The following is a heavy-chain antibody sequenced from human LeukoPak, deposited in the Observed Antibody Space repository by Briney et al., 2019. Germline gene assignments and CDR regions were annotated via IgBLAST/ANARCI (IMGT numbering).Heavy chain of an antibody. D-gene: IGHD2-21*01. Sequence: SGPTLVKPTQTLTLTCTFSGFSLSTSGVGVGWIRQPPGKALEWLALIYWDDDKRYSPSLKSRLTITKDTSKNQVILTMTNMDPVDTATYYCARIIAGPDYFDYWGQGALVTVSS. J-gene: IGHJ4*02. CDR2: IYWDDDK. V-gene: IGHV2-5*02. CDR1: GFSLSTSGVG. CDR3: ARIIAGPDYFDY.